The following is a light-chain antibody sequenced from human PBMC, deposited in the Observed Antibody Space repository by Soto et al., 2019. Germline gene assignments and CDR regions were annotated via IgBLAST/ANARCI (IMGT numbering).Light chain of an antibody. CDR1: SSNIGSNY. V-gene: IGLV1-47*01. CDR3: AAWDDSLSAHYV. Sequence: PVLNHVPSGSGAPRHRVPITCSGSSSNIGSNYVYWYQQLPRTAPKLLIYRNNQRPSGVPDRFSGSKSGTSASLAISGLRSEDEADYYCAAWDDSLSAHYVFGTGTKVTVL. CDR2: RNN. J-gene: IGLJ1*01.